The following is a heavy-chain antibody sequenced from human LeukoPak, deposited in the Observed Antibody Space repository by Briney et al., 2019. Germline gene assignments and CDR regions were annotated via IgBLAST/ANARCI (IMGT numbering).Heavy chain of an antibody. CDR1: GFTLSSHY. D-gene: IGHD6-19*01. V-gene: IGHV3-7*03. CDR2: IKREGSDN. Sequence: PGGTLRLSCAVSGFTLSSHYMSWVRQAPGKGLEWVAQIKREGSDNNCVDSVKGRFTISRDNAKNSLYLQMNSLRVEDTALYYCARHSGWAFDSWGQGTLVTVSS. J-gene: IGHJ4*02. CDR3: ARHSGWAFDS.